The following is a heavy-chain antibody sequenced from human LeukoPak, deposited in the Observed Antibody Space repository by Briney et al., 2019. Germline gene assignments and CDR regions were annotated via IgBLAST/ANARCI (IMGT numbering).Heavy chain of an antibody. Sequence: GGSLRLSCAASGFTFSSYEMNWVRQAPGKGLEWVSYISSSGSTIYYADSVKGRFTISRDNAKNSLYLQMNSLRAEDTAVYYCARFVTYGSGSYYGDGMDVWGQGTLVTVSS. CDR3: ARFVTYGSGSYYGDGMDV. V-gene: IGHV3-48*03. J-gene: IGHJ6*02. CDR1: GFTFSSYE. D-gene: IGHD3-10*01. CDR2: ISSSGSTI.